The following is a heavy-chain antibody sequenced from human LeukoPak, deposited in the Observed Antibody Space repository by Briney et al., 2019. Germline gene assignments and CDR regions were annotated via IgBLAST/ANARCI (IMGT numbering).Heavy chain of an antibody. CDR1: GGSFSGYY. V-gene: IGHV4-34*01. CDR3: ARGPRITIFGVVIIPRRTFDY. D-gene: IGHD3-3*01. Sequence: SETLSLTCAVYGGSFSGYYWSWIRQPPGKGLEWIGEINHSGSTNYNPSLKSRVTISVDTSKNQFSLKLSSVTAADTAVYYCARGPRITIFGVVIIPRRTFDYWGPGTLVTVSS. CDR2: INHSGST. J-gene: IGHJ4*02.